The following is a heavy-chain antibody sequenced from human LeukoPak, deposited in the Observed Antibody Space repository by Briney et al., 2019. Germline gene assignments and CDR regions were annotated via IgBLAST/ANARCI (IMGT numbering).Heavy chain of an antibody. Sequence: SQTLSLTCAISGDTVSSNTAAWNWIRQSPSRGLEWLGRTYYRSKWNTDYAASVQNRITINPATSTNQFSLQLKSATPEDTAVYYCSRQRSTSTYYFGLDVWGQGTTVTVSS. J-gene: IGHJ6*02. D-gene: IGHD6-6*01. V-gene: IGHV6-1*01. CDR3: SRQRSTSTYYFGLDV. CDR1: GDTVSSNTAA. CDR2: TYYRSKWNT.